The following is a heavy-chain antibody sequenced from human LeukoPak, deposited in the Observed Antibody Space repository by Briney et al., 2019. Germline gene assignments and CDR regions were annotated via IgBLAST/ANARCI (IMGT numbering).Heavy chain of an antibody. CDR1: GGSISSYY. D-gene: IGHD4-17*01. CDR2: IYYTGST. Sequence: SETLSLTCIVSGGSISSYYWSWVRQPPRKGLEWIGNIYYTGSTNYNPSLKIRVIISIDPSKNQFSLRLSSVTAADTAVYSCAALGDYAVFGLDYWGQGTLVTVSS. V-gene: IGHV4-59*08. CDR3: AALGDYAVFGLDY. J-gene: IGHJ4*02.